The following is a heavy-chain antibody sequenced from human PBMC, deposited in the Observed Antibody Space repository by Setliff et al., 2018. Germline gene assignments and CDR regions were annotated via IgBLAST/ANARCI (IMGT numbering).Heavy chain of an antibody. J-gene: IGHJ4*02. CDR1: GGSFSGYY. CDR2: INHSGST. D-gene: IGHD6-13*01. V-gene: IGHV4-34*01. CDR3: ARGGQQLYYFDY. Sequence: PSETLSLTCAVYGGSFSGYYWSWIRQPPGKGLEWIGEINHSGSTNYNPSLKSRVTISVDTSKNQFSLKLSSVTAADTAVYYCARGGQQLYYFDYWGRERWSPSPQ.